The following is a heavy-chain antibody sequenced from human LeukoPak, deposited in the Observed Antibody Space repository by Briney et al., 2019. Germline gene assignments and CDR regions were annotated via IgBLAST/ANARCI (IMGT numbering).Heavy chain of an antibody. CDR3: AKGSLVVVITTPFDY. V-gene: IGHV3-23*01. Sequence: QSGGSLRLSCAASGFTFSSYAMSWVRQAPGKGLEWVSAISGSGGSTYYADSVKGRFTISRDNSKNTLYLQMNSLRAEDTAVYYCAKGSLVVVITTPFDYWGQGTLVTVSS. D-gene: IGHD3-22*01. J-gene: IGHJ4*02. CDR2: ISGSGGST. CDR1: GFTFSSYA.